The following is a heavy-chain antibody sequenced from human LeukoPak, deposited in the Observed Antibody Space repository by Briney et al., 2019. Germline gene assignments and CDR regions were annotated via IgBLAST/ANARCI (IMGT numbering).Heavy chain of an antibody. CDR1: AFTFSSYS. J-gene: IGHJ4*02. Sequence: GGSLRLSCAASAFTFSSYSMNWVRQAPGKGLEWVSSISSSSNYIYYADSVKGRFTISRDNAKNSLYLQMNSLRAEDTAVYYCARVTFGGVIAYDYWGQGTLVTVSS. D-gene: IGHD3-16*02. CDR3: ARVTFGGVIAYDY. V-gene: IGHV3-21*01. CDR2: ISSSSNYI.